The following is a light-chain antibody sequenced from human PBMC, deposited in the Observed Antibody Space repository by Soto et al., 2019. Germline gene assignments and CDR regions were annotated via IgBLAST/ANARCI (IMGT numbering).Light chain of an antibody. J-gene: IGKJ5*01. V-gene: IGKV3-20*01. CDR2: GAS. CDR1: QGVASRY. CDR3: QQYGSSPIA. Sequence: EIVLTQSPGTLSLSPGERATLSCRASQGVASRYLAWYQQKPGQAPSLLIYGASTRATGIPDRFSGSGLGTDFTLTISRLEPEDFAVYYCQQYGSSPIAFGQGTRLEIK.